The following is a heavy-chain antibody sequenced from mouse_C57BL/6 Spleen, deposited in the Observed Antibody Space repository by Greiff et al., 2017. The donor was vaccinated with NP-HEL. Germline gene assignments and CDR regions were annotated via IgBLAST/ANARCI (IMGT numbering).Heavy chain of an antibody. Sequence: VQLQQSVAELVRPGASVKLSCTASGFNFKNTYMHWVKQRPEQGLEWIGRIDPANGNTKYAPKFQGKATITADTSSNTAYLQLSSLTSEDTAIYYCAREGTYYGSRGHFDYWGQGTTLTVSS. CDR1: GFNFKNTY. J-gene: IGHJ2*01. D-gene: IGHD1-1*01. CDR2: IDPANGNT. V-gene: IGHV14-3*01. CDR3: AREGTYYGSRGHFDY.